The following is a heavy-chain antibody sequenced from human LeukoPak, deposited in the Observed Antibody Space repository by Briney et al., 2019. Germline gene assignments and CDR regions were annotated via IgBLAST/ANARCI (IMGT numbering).Heavy chain of an antibody. CDR1: GFTFSSYW. V-gene: IGHV3-7*03. J-gene: IGHJ6*04. Sequence: PGGSLRLSCAASGFTFSSYWMNWVRQAPGKGLEWVANIKQDGSEKYYVDSVKGRFTISRDNAKNSLYLQMNSLRAEDTAVYYCARDDVVVPAAMYYYYGMDVWGKGTTVTVSS. CDR2: IKQDGSEK. CDR3: ARDDVVVPAAMYYYYGMDV. D-gene: IGHD2-2*01.